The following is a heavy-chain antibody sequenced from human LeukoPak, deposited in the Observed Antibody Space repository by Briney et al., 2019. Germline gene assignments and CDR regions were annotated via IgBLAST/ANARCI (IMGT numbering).Heavy chain of an antibody. CDR2: IKPDGSEK. D-gene: IGHD1-1*01. CDR1: GFTFSTYW. Sequence: GGSLNLSCAASGFTFSTYWMSWVRQGPGKGLEWVANIKPDGSEKDYVDSLKGRFTISRDNAKNSLYLQVNSLRAEDTAVYYCARYGVPYGVDVWGQGTMVSVSS. V-gene: IGHV3-7*04. J-gene: IGHJ6*02. CDR3: ARYGVPYGVDV.